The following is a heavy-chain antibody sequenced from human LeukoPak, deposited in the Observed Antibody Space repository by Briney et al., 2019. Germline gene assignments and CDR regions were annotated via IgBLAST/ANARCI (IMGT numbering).Heavy chain of an antibody. CDR3: ARDGEGAVVPAAIGWYFDL. J-gene: IGHJ2*01. V-gene: IGHV3-74*01. D-gene: IGHD2-2*01. Sequence: GGSLRLSCAASGFTFSSYWMHWVRQAPGKGQVWVSRINSDGSSTSYADSVKGRFTISRDNAKNTLYLQMNSLRAEDTAVYYCARDGEGAVVPAAIGWYFDLWGRGTLVTVSS. CDR1: GFTFSSYW. CDR2: INSDGSST.